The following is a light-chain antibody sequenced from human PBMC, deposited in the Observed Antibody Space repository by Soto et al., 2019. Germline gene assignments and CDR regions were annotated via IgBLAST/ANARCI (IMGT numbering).Light chain of an antibody. J-gene: IGKJ1*01. CDR3: QQYGSSPPWT. CDR2: AAS. V-gene: IGKV3-20*01. CDR1: QSVNIY. Sequence: EIVLTQSPATLSLSPGERATLSCRASQSVNIYLGWYQQKPGQAPRLLIYAASTRATGVPDRFSGSGSGTDFTLTISRLEPEDFAVYYCQQYGSSPPWTFGQGTKVDIK.